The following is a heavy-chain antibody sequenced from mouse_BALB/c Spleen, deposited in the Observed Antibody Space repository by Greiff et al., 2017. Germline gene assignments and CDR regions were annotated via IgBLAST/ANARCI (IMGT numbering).Heavy chain of an antibody. CDR1: GDSITSGY. Sequence: VQLKQSGPSLVKPSQTLSLTCSVTGDSITSGYWNWIRKFPGNKLEYMGYISYSGSTYYNPSLKSRISITRDTSKNQYYLQLNSVTTEDTATYYCARGDGYYPYYFDYWGQGTTLTVSS. D-gene: IGHD2-3*01. V-gene: IGHV3-8*02. J-gene: IGHJ2*01. CDR2: ISYSGST. CDR3: ARGDGYYPYYFDY.